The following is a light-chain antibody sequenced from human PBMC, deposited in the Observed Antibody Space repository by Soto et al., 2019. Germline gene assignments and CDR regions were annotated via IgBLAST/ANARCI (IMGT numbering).Light chain of an antibody. J-gene: IGLJ1*01. CDR1: SIDIAPYSY. CDR2: EVS. V-gene: IGLV2-14*01. Sequence: QSVLTQPGSGSGSPGQSLTISCTGTSIDIAPYSYVSWYRQPPGKAPKLISYEVSYRHSGISNRFSGSKSGNTASLTISGLQAEDEADYYCSSYTSSTNNVFGTGTKVTVL. CDR3: SSYTSSTNNV.